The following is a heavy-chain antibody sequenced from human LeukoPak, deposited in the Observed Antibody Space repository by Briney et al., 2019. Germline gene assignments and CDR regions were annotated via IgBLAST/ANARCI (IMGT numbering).Heavy chain of an antibody. CDR2: INTNTGNP. Sequence: MGWINTNTGNPTYAQGFTGRFVFSLDTSVSTAYLQISSLKAEDTAVYYCARRLAMAHIDYWGQGTLVTVSS. D-gene: IGHD6-19*01. CDR3: ARRLAMAHIDY. V-gene: IGHV7-4-1*02. J-gene: IGHJ4*02.